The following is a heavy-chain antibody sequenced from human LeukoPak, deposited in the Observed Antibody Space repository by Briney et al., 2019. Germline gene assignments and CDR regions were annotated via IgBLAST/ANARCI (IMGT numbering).Heavy chain of an antibody. D-gene: IGHD2-2*01. CDR2: ISGIGGST. J-gene: IGHJ4*02. V-gene: IGHV3-23*01. Sequence: GGSLRLSCAASGFTFSSYAMSWVRQDPGKGLEWVSAISGIGGSTYYADSVKGRFTISRDNSNNTLYLQITRLTAEETVIYYCAKDECSSTSCYFDFWGQGTLDTVS. CDR1: GFTFSSYA. CDR3: AKDECSSTSCYFDF.